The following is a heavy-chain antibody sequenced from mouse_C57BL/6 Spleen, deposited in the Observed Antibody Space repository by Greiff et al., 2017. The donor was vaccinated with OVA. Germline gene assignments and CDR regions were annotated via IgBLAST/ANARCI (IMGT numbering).Heavy chain of an antibody. D-gene: IGHD2-3*01. CDR3: ARSGDGYYRYAMDY. CDR2: IDPSDSYT. V-gene: IGHV1-69*01. CDR1: GYTFTSYW. Sequence: VQLQQPGAELVMPGASVKLSCKASGYTFTSYWMHWVKQRPGQGLEWIGEIDPSDSYTNYNQKFKGKSTLTVDKSSSTAYMQLSSLTSEDSAVYYCARSGDGYYRYAMDYWGQGTSVTVSS. J-gene: IGHJ4*01.